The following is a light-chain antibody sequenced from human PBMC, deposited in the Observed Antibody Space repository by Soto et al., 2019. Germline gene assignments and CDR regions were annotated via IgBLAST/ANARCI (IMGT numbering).Light chain of an antibody. J-gene: IGLJ1*01. Sequence: QSVLTQPASVSGSPGQSITISCTGTSSDVGGYDYVSWYQQHPGKAPKLMIYDVSNRPSGVSNRFSGSKSGNTASLTISGLQAEDEADYYCSSYTGSSTLDVFASGTKLTVL. CDR2: DVS. V-gene: IGLV2-14*03. CDR3: SSYTGSSTLDV. CDR1: SSDVGGYDY.